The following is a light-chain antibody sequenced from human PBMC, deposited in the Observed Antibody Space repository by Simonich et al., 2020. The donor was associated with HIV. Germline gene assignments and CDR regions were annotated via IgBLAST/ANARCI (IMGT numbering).Light chain of an antibody. V-gene: IGKV3-15*01. CDR3: QQYNNWPNT. CDR1: QSVSSN. J-gene: IGKJ2*01. CDR2: GAS. Sequence: EIVMTQSPGTLSVSPRERATLFCSASQSVSSNLAWYQQKPGQAPRLLIYGASTRATGIPVRFSGRGSGTEFTLTISSLQSEDFAVYHCQQYNNWPNTFGQGTKLEIK.